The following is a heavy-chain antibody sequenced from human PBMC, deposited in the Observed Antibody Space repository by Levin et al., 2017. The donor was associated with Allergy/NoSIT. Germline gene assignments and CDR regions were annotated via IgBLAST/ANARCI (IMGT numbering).Heavy chain of an antibody. CDR1: GFTFSDFY. CDR3: AVRRYSYGGNDWFDP. V-gene: IGHV3-11*01. Sequence: GESLKISCAASGFTFSDFYMSWIRQAPGKGLEFISYISSSGSFKYYTESVKGRFTISRDNAKNSLYLLMNSLRVEDTAVYYCAVRRYSYGGNDWFDPWGQGTLVTVSS. D-gene: IGHD5-12*01. CDR2: ISSSGSFK. J-gene: IGHJ5*02.